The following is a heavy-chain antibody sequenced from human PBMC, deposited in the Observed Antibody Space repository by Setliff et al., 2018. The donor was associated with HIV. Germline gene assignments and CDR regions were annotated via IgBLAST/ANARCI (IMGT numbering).Heavy chain of an antibody. Sequence: PGGSLRLSCAASGFTFSTSNMNWVRQAPGKGLEWVSSISSSSTYVYYADSVTGRFTISRDNAKDSLYLHMNSLRVEDTAVYYCARWRWQQSEFDYWGQGTLVTVSS. CDR1: GFTFSTSN. CDR2: ISSSSTYV. J-gene: IGHJ4*02. CDR3: ARWRWQQSEFDY. V-gene: IGHV3-21*04. D-gene: IGHD3-3*01.